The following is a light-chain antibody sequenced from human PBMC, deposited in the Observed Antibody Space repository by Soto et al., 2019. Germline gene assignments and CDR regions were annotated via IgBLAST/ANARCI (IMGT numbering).Light chain of an antibody. CDR3: AAWDDSLNGVV. CDR1: SSNIGSNS. Sequence: QSVLTQPPSASGTPGQRVTISCSGSSSNIGSNSVNWYQQLPGTAPKLLMYSSNQRPSGGPDRFSGSKSGTSASLAISGLQSEDEADYCCAAWDDSLNGVVFGGGTKLTVL. V-gene: IGLV1-44*01. CDR2: SSN. J-gene: IGLJ2*01.